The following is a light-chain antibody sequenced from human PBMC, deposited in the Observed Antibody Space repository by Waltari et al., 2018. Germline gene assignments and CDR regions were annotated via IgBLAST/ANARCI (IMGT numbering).Light chain of an antibody. J-gene: IGKJ4*01. CDR1: QNLLYTSNNKNF. CDR2: WAS. CDR3: QQYYSPPLT. V-gene: IGKV4-1*01. Sequence: DIVMTQSTDSLAVSLGAMATINCKSSQNLLYTSNNKNFLAWYQQRPGHPLKLLIYWASTREAGVPDRFRGNGSGTDFTLTITALQAEDVAVYYCQQYYSPPLTFGGGTKVEIK.